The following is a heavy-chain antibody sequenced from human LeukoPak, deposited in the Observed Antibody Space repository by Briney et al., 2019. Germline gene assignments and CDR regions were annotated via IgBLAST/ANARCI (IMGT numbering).Heavy chain of an antibody. CDR1: GGSISSYY. Sequence: PSETLSLTCTVSGGSISSYYWSWIRQPPGKGLEWIGYIYYSGSTNYNPSLKSRVTISVDTSKNQFSLKRSSVTAADTAVYYCAGGSWQLYDYWGQGTLVTVSS. CDR2: IYYSGST. J-gene: IGHJ4*02. CDR3: AGGSWQLYDY. D-gene: IGHD6-13*01. V-gene: IGHV4-59*01.